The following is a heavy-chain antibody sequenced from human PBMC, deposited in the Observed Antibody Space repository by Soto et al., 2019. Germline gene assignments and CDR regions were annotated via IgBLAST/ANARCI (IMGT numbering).Heavy chain of an antibody. D-gene: IGHD1-26*01. J-gene: IGHJ4*02. V-gene: IGHV4-39*01. CDR1: GGSISSSSYY. CDR2: IYYSGST. CDR3: ARHEYSGSYYVS. Sequence: SETLSLTCTVSGGSISSSSYYWGWIRQPPGKGLEWIGSIYYSGSTYYNPSLKSRVTISVDTSKNQFSLKLSSVTAADTAVYYCARHEYSGSYYVSWGQRTPVTVSA.